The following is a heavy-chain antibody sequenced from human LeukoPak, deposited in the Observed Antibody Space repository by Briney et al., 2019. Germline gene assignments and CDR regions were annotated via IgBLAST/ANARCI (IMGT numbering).Heavy chain of an antibody. V-gene: IGHV3-21*01. CDR2: ISSSSSYI. CDR3: ARDLRDYYYYGMDV. J-gene: IGHJ6*02. Sequence: TGGSLRLSCAASGFTFSSYSMNWVRQAPGKGLEWVSSISSSSSYIYYADSVKGRFTISRDNAKNSLYQQMNSLRAEDTAVYYCARDLRDYYYYGMDVWGQGTTVTVSS. CDR1: GFTFSSYS.